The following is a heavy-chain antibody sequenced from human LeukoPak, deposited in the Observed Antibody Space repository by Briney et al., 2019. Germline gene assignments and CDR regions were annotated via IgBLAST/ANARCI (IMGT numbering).Heavy chain of an antibody. CDR2: INHSGST. D-gene: IGHD2-15*01. CDR1: GGSFSGYY. CDR3: ARGEIFDYYYYYYMDV. Sequence: SETLSLTCAVYGGSFSGYYWSWIRQPPGKGLEWIGEINHSGSTNYNPSHKSRVTISVDTSKNQFSLKLSSVTAADTAVYYCARGEIFDYYYYYYMDVWGKGTTVTVSS. V-gene: IGHV4-34*01. J-gene: IGHJ6*03.